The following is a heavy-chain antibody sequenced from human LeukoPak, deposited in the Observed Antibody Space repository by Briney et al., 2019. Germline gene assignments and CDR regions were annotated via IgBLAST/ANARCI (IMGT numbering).Heavy chain of an antibody. V-gene: IGHV3-30-3*01. CDR3: ARTRSDFWSGYRPDQYYYYGMDV. J-gene: IGHJ6*02. Sequence: GRSLRLSCAASGFTFSSYAMHWVRQAPGKGLEWVAVISYDGSNKYYADSVKGRFTISRDNSKNTLYLQMNSLRAEDTAVYYCARTRSDFWSGYRPDQYYYYGMDVWGLGTTVTVSS. CDR1: GFTFSSYA. D-gene: IGHD3-3*01. CDR2: ISYDGSNK.